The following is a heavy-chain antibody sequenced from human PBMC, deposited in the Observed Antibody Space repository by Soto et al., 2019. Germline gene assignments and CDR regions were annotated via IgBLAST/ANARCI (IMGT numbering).Heavy chain of an antibody. CDR3: ARDHNFGFILYAMDV. Sequence: GASVKVSCKASGCTFTSYSMHWVRQAPGQGLEWMGIINPSSGRTSYAQNFQGRVTMTSDTSTSIVYMEMSSLKSEDTAVYYCARDHNFGFILYAMDVWGQGTTVTV. V-gene: IGHV1-46*01. CDR1: GCTFTSYS. CDR2: INPSSGRT. D-gene: IGHD2-15*01. J-gene: IGHJ6*02.